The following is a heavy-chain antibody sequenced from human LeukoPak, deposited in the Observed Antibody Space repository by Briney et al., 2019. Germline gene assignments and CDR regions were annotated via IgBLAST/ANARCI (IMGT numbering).Heavy chain of an antibody. D-gene: IGHD1-14*01. V-gene: IGHV3-21*04. Sequence: GGSLRLSCAASGFTFSSYSMNWVRQAPGKGLEWVSSISTSSVYTYYTDSVKGRFSISRDNAKNSLFLQMNSLRAEDTAVYFCARLRAGNYIDYWGQGTLVTVSS. CDR1: GFTFSSYS. CDR3: ARLRAGNYIDY. CDR2: ISTSSVYT. J-gene: IGHJ4*02.